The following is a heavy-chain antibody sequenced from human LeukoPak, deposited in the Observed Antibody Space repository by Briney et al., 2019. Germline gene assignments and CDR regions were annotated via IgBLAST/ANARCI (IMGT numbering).Heavy chain of an antibody. V-gene: IGHV3-48*03. D-gene: IGHD5-24*01. CDR1: GFTFSSYE. Sequence: GGSLRLSCAASGFTFSSYEMNWVREAPGKGVEWGSYISSSGSTIYYADSVKGRFTISRDNAKNSLYLQMNSLRAEDTAVYYCAGVEMATGPFDYWGQGTLVTVSS. CDR3: AGVEMATGPFDY. CDR2: ISSSGSTI. J-gene: IGHJ4*02.